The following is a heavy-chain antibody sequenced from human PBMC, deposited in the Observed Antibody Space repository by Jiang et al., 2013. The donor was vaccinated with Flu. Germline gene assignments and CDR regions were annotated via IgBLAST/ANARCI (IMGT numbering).Heavy chain of an antibody. Sequence: SGAEVKKPGDSVKVSCKASGYTFTSYYMHWVRQAPGQGLEWMGLINCGGGTTNYAQKFQGRVTMTRDTSTSTVYMELSSLTSEDTTMYYCARIGGRGYTYGTFDYWGQGTLVTVSS. CDR3: ARIGGRGYTYGTFDY. D-gene: IGHD5-18*01. V-gene: IGHV1-46*01. J-gene: IGHJ4*02. CDR2: INCGGGTT. CDR1: GYTFTSYY.